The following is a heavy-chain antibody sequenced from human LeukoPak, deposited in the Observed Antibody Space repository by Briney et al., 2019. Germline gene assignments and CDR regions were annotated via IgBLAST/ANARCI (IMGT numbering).Heavy chain of an antibody. CDR1: GYTFTGYY. CDR2: INPNSGGT. J-gene: IGHJ4*02. V-gene: IGHV1-2*02. D-gene: IGHD1-26*01. Sequence: ASVKVSCKASGYTFTGYYMHWVRQAPGQGLEWMGWINPNSGGTNYAQKFQGRVTMTRDTSISTAYMELSRLRSDDTAVYYCARGERIVGATASLDYWGKGTLVTVSS. CDR3: ARGERIVGATASLDY.